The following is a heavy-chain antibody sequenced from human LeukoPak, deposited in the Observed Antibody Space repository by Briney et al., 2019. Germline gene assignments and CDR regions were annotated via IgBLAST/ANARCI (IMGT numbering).Heavy chain of an antibody. D-gene: IGHD3-3*01. CDR1: GYSFTSYW. J-gene: IGHJ4*02. Sequence: GESLKISCKGSGYSFTSYWIGWVRQMPGKGLEWMGIIYPGDSDTRYSPSFQGQVTISADKSISTAYLQWNSLKASDTAMYYCARVPYDLWSGNLNPKYFDYWGQGTLVTVSS. V-gene: IGHV5-51*01. CDR3: ARVPYDLWSGNLNPKYFDY. CDR2: IYPGDSDT.